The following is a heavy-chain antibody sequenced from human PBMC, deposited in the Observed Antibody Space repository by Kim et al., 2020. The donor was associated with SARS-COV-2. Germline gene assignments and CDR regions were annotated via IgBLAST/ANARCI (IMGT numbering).Heavy chain of an antibody. CDR2: ISPVIGSG. CDR1: GGTFSRHV. D-gene: IGHD6-19*01. J-gene: IGHJ4*01. V-gene: IGHV1-69*13. Sequence: SVKVSCKASGGTFSRHVIHWVRQAPGQGLEWMGGISPVIGSGNYAQKFQGRITITADEAATTAFMELRSLTSEDTAIYYCAKWAHESSCGWSGPFDYWG. CDR3: AKWAHESSCGWSGPFDY.